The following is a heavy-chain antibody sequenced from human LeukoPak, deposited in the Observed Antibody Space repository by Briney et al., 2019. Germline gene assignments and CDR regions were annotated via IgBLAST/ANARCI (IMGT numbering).Heavy chain of an antibody. D-gene: IGHD3-10*01. V-gene: IGHV3-23*01. CDR2: ISGGSGNI. J-gene: IGHJ4*02. Sequence: PGGSLRLSCSVSGFTFSNYAMHWVRQAPGKGLEWDSLISGGSGNIYYVDSVKGRFTISRDNSKNTLYVQMTSLRAEDTAIYYCANGSDYYGSVTSKKTDWGQGTLVTVTS. CDR1: GFTFSNYA. CDR3: ANGSDYYGSVTSKKTD.